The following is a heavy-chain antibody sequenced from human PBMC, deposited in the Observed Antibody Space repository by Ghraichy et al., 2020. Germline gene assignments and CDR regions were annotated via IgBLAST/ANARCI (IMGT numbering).Heavy chain of an antibody. J-gene: IGHJ4*02. Sequence: SQTLSLTCVISGDSVSSNSATWNWIRQSPSRGLEWLGRTYFRSKWYFEYAVSVKSRITINPDTSKNQFSLQLNSVTPVEDTAVYFCARKQVRDGYHIDFDYWGQGTLVTVSS. V-gene: IGHV6-1*01. CDR2: TYFRSKWYF. D-gene: IGHD5-24*01. CDR3: ARKQVRDGYHIDFDY. CDR1: GDSVSSNSAT.